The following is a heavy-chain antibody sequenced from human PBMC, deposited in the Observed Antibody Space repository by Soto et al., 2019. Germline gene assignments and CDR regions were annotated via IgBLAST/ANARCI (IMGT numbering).Heavy chain of an antibody. CDR1: GFTFSSYA. Sequence: GGSLRLACAASGFTFSSYAMSWVRQAPGKGLEWVSAISGSGGSTYYADSVKGRFTISRDNSKNTLYLQMNSLRAEDTAVYYCAKDVYSSGWYNWFDPWGQGTLVTVSS. D-gene: IGHD6-19*01. CDR3: AKDVYSSGWYNWFDP. J-gene: IGHJ5*02. V-gene: IGHV3-23*01. CDR2: ISGSGGST.